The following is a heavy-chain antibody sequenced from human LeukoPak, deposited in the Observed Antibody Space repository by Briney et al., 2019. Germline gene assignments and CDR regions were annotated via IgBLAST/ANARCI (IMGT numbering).Heavy chain of an antibody. CDR1: GYTFISYD. CDR3: ARGTYYYGSGSSNWFDP. CDR2: MNPNSGNT. D-gene: IGHD3-10*01. Sequence: ASVKVSCKASGYTFISYDINWVRQATGQGLEWMGWMNPNSGNTGYAQKFQGRVTMTRNTSISTAYMELSRLRSEDTAVYYCARGTYYYGSGSSNWFDPWGQGTLVTVSS. V-gene: IGHV1-8*01. J-gene: IGHJ5*02.